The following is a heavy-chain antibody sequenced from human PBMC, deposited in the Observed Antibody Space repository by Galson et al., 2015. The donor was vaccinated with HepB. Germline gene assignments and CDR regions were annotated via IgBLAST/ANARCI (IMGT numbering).Heavy chain of an antibody. CDR1: GGTFSSYA. CDR2: IIPILGIA. V-gene: IGHV1-69*04. D-gene: IGHD4-17*01. Sequence: SVKVSCKASGGTFSSYAISWVRQAPGQGLEWMGRIIPILGIANYAQKFQGRVTITADKSTSTAYMELSSLRSEDTAVYYCAREGTLTTDLSGYWGQGTLVTVSS. J-gene: IGHJ4*02. CDR3: AREGTLTTDLSGY.